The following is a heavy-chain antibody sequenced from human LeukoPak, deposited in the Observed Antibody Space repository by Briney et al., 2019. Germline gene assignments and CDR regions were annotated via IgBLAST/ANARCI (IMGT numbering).Heavy chain of an antibody. V-gene: IGHV3-23*01. CDR3: AKAGYSSSWYQNDY. Sequence: GGSLRLSCAASGFTFSSYAMSWVRQAPGKGLEWVSAISGSGGSTYYADSVKGRFTISRDNSKNTLYLQMNSLRAEDTAVYYCAKAGYSSSWYQNDYWGQGTLVTVSS. J-gene: IGHJ4*02. CDR2: ISGSGGST. D-gene: IGHD6-13*01. CDR1: GFTFSSYA.